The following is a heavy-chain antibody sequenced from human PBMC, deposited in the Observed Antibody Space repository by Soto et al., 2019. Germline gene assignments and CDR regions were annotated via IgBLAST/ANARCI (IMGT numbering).Heavy chain of an antibody. J-gene: IGHJ4*02. CDR1: GGSISSGGYS. CDR3: TRGGDAYKNGH. CDR2: IYHSGST. D-gene: IGHD2-21*01. V-gene: IGHV4-30-2*02. Sequence: SETLSLTCAVSGGSISSGGYSWSWIRQPPGKGLEWIGYIYHSGSTNYNPSLKSRVTISVDKSKNQFSLKLTSVNAADTAVYYCTRGGDAYKNGHWGQGTLVTVSS.